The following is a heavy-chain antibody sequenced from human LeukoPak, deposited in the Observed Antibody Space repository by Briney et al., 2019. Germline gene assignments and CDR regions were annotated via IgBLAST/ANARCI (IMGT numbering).Heavy chain of an antibody. CDR2: IYYSGST. J-gene: IGHJ4*02. D-gene: IGHD6-19*01. V-gene: IGHV4-59*08. Sequence: SQTLSLTCTVSGGSMSPDHWGWIRQPPGKGREWTGYIYYSGSTNYNPSLKSRVTISVDTSKTQFSLKLSSVTAADTAIYYCARAVSGRFDYWGQGTLVTVSS. CDR3: ARAVSGRFDY. CDR1: GGSMSPDH.